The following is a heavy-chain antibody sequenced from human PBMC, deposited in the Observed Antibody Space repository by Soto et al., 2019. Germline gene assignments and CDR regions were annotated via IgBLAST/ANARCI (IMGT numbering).Heavy chain of an antibody. D-gene: IGHD4-17*01. CDR3: ARVVKFGDYLRGFDP. J-gene: IGHJ5*02. CDR1: GYTFTSYD. Sequence: QVQLVQSGAEVKKPGASVKVSCKASGYTFTSYDINWVRQATGQGLEYLGWMNPNSGNSGYVLKFHGLVTMTRIISISIAHIVPYSLRSEVTTVNYCARVVKFGDYLRGFDPWGQGTLVTVSS. V-gene: IGHV1-8*01. CDR2: MNPNSGNS.